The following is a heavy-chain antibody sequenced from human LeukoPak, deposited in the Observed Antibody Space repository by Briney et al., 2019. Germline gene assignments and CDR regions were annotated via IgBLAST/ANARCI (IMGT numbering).Heavy chain of an antibody. Sequence: SETLSLTCAVYXGXXNXXXXTXIXXXXXMXXXXVXXXXXXGTTXYNPSLERRVTMSRDTSKKQLSLKVSLVTAADTAVYYXARATFRGATGHFHYGMDVWGQGTTVTVSS. J-gene: IGHJ6*02. CDR1: XGXXNXXX. CDR3: ARATFRGATGHFHYGMDV. D-gene: IGHD3-16*01. V-gene: IGHV4-34*01. CDR2: XXXXGTT.